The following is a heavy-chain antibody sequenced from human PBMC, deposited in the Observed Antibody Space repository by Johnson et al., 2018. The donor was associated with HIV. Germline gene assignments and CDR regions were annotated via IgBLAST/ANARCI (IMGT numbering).Heavy chain of an antibody. V-gene: IGHV3-30*02. CDR3: ARPGSTSWDAFDT. D-gene: IGHD1-26*01. CDR1: GFTFSTYG. Sequence: LVESGGGVVQPGGSLRLSCAASGFTFSTYGIHWVHQAPGKGLEWVAFIRNDGSNKYYADSVKGRFTISRDNSRNTLYLQMGRLRHEDTGVYFCARPGSTSWDAFDTWGQGTTVTVSS. CDR2: IRNDGSNK. J-gene: IGHJ3*02.